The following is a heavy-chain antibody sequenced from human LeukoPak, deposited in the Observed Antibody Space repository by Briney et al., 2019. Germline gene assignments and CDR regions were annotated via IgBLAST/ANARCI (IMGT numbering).Heavy chain of an antibody. J-gene: IGHJ4*02. Sequence: GRSLRLPCAASGFTFSSYGMHWVRQAPGKGLEWVALTWVDGSNNYYADPVKGRFTISRDNSKNTLYLQMNSLRAEDTAVYYCAKDHSTHYYGSGTYGPRGYSDYWGQGTLVTVSS. D-gene: IGHD3-10*01. CDR2: TWVDGSNN. V-gene: IGHV3-33*06. CDR1: GFTFSSYG. CDR3: AKDHSTHYYGSGTYGPRGYSDY.